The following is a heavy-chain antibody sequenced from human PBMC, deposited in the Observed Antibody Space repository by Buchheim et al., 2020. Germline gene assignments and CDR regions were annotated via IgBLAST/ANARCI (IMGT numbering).Heavy chain of an antibody. D-gene: IGHD3-10*01. V-gene: IGHV3-48*03. J-gene: IGHJ6*02. CDR1: GFTFSSYE. CDR3: ARDRGSPYYYYYYYGMDV. CDR2: ISSSGSTI. Sequence: EVQLVESGGGLVQPGGSLRLSCAASGFTFSSYEMNWVRQAPGKGLEWVSYISSSGSTIYYADSVKGRFPISRDNAKNYLCLQMNSLRAEDTAVYYCARDRGSPYYYYYYYGMDVWGQGTT.